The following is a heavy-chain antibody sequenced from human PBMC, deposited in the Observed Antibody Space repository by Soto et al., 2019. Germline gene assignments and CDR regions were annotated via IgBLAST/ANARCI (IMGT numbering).Heavy chain of an antibody. CDR3: ASILSGIAVAGLYPFDY. V-gene: IGHV1-18*04. D-gene: IGHD6-19*01. Sequence: QVQLVQSGAEVKNPGASVKVSCKASGYTFTSYGISWVRQAPGQGLEWMGWISAYNGNTNYAQKLQGRVTMTTDTATSTAYMELRSLRSDDTAVYYCASILSGIAVAGLYPFDYWGQGTLVTVSS. CDR1: GYTFTSYG. CDR2: ISAYNGNT. J-gene: IGHJ4*02.